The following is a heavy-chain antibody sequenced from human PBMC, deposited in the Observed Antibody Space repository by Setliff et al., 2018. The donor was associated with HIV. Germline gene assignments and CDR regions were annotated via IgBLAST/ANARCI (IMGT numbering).Heavy chain of an antibody. J-gene: IGHJ4*02. CDR1: GYTFTSYA. V-gene: IGHV1-3*01. CDR2: INAGNGNT. D-gene: IGHD1-26*01. CDR3: ARRGWGGTTSLVGLDY. Sequence: ASVKVSCKASGYTFTSYAMHWVRQAPGQRLEWMGWINAGNGNTKYSQKFQGRVTITRDTSASTAYMELSSLRSEDTAVYYCARRGWGGTTSLVGLDYWGQGTLVTVSS.